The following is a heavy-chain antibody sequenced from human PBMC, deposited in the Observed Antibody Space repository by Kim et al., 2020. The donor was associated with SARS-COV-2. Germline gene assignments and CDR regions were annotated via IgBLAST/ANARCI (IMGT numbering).Heavy chain of an antibody. CDR3: ARDDGDFDWSKVGMDV. CDR2: IWYDGSNK. V-gene: IGHV3-33*01. CDR1: GFTFSSYG. Sequence: GGSLRLSCAASGFTFSSYGMHWVRQAPGKGLEWVAVIWYDGSNKYYADSVKGRFTISRDNSKNTLYLQMNSLRAEDTAVYYCARDDGDFDWSKVGMDVWGQGTTVTVSS. D-gene: IGHD3-9*01. J-gene: IGHJ6*02.